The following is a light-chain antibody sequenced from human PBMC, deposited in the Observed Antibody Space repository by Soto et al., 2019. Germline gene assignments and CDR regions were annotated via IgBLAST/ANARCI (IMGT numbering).Light chain of an antibody. Sequence: EIVLTQSPGTLSVSPGERVTLSCRASQSVSSNYLAWYQQRPGQAPRLLIFDASYRATGIPDRFSGSGSGTDFTLTISRLEPEDFAVYYCQQYSNSPPEFTFGPGTKVDSK. CDR2: DAS. CDR3: QQYSNSPPEFT. CDR1: QSVSSNY. V-gene: IGKV3-20*01. J-gene: IGKJ3*01.